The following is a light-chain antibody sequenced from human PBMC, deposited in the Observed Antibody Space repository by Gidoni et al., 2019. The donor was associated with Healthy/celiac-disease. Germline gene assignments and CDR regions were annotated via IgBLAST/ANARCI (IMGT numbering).Light chain of an antibody. CDR2: GAS. J-gene: IGKJ1*01. CDR1: QSVSTN. CDR3: QQYNNWPPRWT. Sequence: DIVMPQSPATLSASPGESATLSCTASQSVSTNLAWYQQKPGHTHMLLMHGASTRATGIPARFSGSGSGTEFTLTISSLQSEDVAVYYCQQYNNWPPRWTFGQGTKVEIK. V-gene: IGKV3-15*01.